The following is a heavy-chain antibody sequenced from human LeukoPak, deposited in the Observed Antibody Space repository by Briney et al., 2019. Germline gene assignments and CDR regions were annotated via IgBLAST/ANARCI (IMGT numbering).Heavy chain of an antibody. CDR1: GFTFSSYA. J-gene: IGHJ3*02. CDR2: ISGSGGST. Sequence: GGSLRLSCAASGFTFSSYAMSWARQAPGKGLEWGSAISGSGGSTYYADSVKGRVTISRDNSKNTLYLQMNSLRAEDPAVYYCAKTKGIKLLWTRREYDAFDIWGQGTMVTVSS. V-gene: IGHV3-23*01. CDR3: AKTKGIKLLWTRREYDAFDI. D-gene: IGHD3-10*01.